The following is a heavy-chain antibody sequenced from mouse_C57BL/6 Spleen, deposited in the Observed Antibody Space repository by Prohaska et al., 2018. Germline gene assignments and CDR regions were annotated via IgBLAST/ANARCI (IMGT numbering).Heavy chain of an antibody. J-gene: IGHJ1*03. CDR3: ACPKWDWYFDV. Sequence: EVKLLQSGVGLVQPGGSLKLSCAASGIDFSRYWMCWVRRAPGKGLEWIGEINPDSSTINYAPSLKDKFIISRDNAKNTLYLQMSKVRSEDTALYYWACPKWDWYFDVWCTGTTVTVSS. CDR2: INPDSSTI. V-gene: IGHV4-1*01. D-gene: IGHD1-3*01. CDR1: GIDFSRYW.